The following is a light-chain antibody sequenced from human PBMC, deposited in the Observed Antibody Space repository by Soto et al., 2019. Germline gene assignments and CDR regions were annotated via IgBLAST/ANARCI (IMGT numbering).Light chain of an antibody. V-gene: IGKV3-11*01. CDR3: QKYNSAPPLT. J-gene: IGKJ4*01. Sequence: VLTQSPATLSLSPGERATLSCRASQSVNTYLAWYQQRPGQAPRLLIYDASNRAAGIPARFSGSGSGTDFTLTISSLEPEDFAVYYCQKYNSAPPLTFGGGTKVEIK. CDR2: DAS. CDR1: QSVNTY.